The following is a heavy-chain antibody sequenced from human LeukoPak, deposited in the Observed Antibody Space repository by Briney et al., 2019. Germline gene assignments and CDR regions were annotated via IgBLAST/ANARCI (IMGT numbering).Heavy chain of an antibody. J-gene: IGHJ5*02. D-gene: IGHD6-25*01. Sequence: SETLSLTCTVSSGSLSNYYWTWIRQSPGKGLEWIASISSAGKTNNNPSLQSRVTISLDTSNHQLSLKMTSVISADTAVYYCARGHIAPQRQFIARRGLRTVSRFDPWGQGTLVLVSA. CDR2: ISSAGKT. CDR1: SGSLSNYY. CDR3: ARGHIAPQRQFIARRGLRTVSRFDP. V-gene: IGHV4-59*01.